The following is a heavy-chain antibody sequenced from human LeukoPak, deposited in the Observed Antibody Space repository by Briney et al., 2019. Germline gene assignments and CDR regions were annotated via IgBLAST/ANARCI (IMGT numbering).Heavy chain of an antibody. CDR3: ARDRGRRGYSGYDRNRGFDY. V-gene: IGHV4-34*01. D-gene: IGHD5-12*01. J-gene: IGHJ4*02. CDR2: IHHSGST. CDR1: GGSFSGYY. Sequence: SETLSLTCAVYGGSFSGYYWSWIRQPPGKGLGWIGEIHHSGSTNYNPSLKSRATLSVDKSKNQFSLKLSSVTAADTAVYYCARDRGRRGYSGYDRNRGFDYWGQGTLVTVSS.